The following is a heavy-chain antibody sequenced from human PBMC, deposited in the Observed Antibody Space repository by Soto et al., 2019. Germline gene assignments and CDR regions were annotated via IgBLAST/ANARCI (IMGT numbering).Heavy chain of an antibody. D-gene: IGHD3-3*01. CDR2: ISGSGGSK. J-gene: IGHJ6*03. CDR1: GFPFVTFP. Sequence: PGGSLRLSFAPSGFPFVTFPLSGFPKAPGKGLEWVSAISGSGGSKYYADSVNGRFTISRDNSKNTLYLQMNSLRAEDAAVYYCAKDSLRFLEWLVPYYYHMDVWGKGT. V-gene: IGHV3-23*01. CDR3: AKDSLRFLEWLVPYYYHMDV.